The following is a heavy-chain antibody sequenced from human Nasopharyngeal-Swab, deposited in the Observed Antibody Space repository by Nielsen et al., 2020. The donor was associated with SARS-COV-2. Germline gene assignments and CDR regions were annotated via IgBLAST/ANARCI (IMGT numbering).Heavy chain of an antibody. CDR3: AKDEAYYDILTGYYTPDY. CDR2: ISYDGSNK. V-gene: IGHV3-30*04. Sequence: GGSLRLSCAASRFTFNIYAMHWVRQAPGKGLEWVAVISYDGSNKYYADSVKGRFTISRDNSKNTLYLQMNSLRAEDTAVYYCAKDEAYYDILTGYYTPDYWGQGTLVTVSS. D-gene: IGHD3-9*01. J-gene: IGHJ4*02. CDR1: RFTFNIYA.